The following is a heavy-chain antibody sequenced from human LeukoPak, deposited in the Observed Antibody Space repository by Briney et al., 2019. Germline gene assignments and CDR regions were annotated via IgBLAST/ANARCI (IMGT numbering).Heavy chain of an antibody. J-gene: IGHJ6*02. CDR1: GGSFSGYY. Sequence: SETLSLTCAVYGGSFSGYYWNWIRQPPGKGLEWIGEINHSGSTNYNPSLKSRVTISVDTSKNQFSLKLSSVTAADTAVYYCARGPSTTGRHYYYYGMDVWGQGTTVTVSS. V-gene: IGHV4-34*01. D-gene: IGHD4-4*01. CDR2: INHSGST. CDR3: ARGPSTTGRHYYYYGMDV.